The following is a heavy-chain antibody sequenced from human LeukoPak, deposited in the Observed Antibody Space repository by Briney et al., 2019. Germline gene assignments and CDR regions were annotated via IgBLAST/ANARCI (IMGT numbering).Heavy chain of an antibody. Sequence: PSETLSLTCTVSGGSISSNSYYWGWIRQPPGKGLEWIGSIYYSGSPYYNPSLKSRVTISVDTSKNQFSLKVISVTAADTAVYYCARWRTARTGSDYWGQGTLVTVSS. D-gene: IGHD3/OR15-3a*01. CDR1: GGSISSNSYY. V-gene: IGHV4-39*01. J-gene: IGHJ4*02. CDR3: ARWRTARTGSDY. CDR2: IYYSGSP.